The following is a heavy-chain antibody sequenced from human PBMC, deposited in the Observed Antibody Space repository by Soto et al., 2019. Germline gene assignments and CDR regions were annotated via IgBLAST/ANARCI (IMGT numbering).Heavy chain of an antibody. D-gene: IGHD2-21*01. Sequence: GGSLRLSCAASGFTFSDFAMAWVRQAPGKGLEWVSSASGSGSGTYYADSVKGRFTISRDNSKNTLFLHMTNLRAGDTALYFCAKGRPGVAAAHDYSGQVTLVTVSS. CDR2: ASGSGSGT. V-gene: IGHV3-23*01. CDR1: GFTFSDFA. CDR3: AKGRPGVAAAHDY. J-gene: IGHJ4*02.